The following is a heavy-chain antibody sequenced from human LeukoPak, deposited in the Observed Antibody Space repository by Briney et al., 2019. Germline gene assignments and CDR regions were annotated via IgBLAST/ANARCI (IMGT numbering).Heavy chain of an antibody. D-gene: IGHD3-10*01. CDR3: ARLSAYYYGSLFYYYMDV. Sequence: GGSLRLSCEGSGFSFSSYWMTWVRQSPGKGPAWVGNISQDESERYTVDSVKGRFTISRDNAKNSVYLHMNSLRAEDTALYYCARLSAYYYGSLFYYYMDVWGKGTTVTVSS. J-gene: IGHJ6*03. V-gene: IGHV3-7*01. CDR2: ISQDESER. CDR1: GFSFSSYW.